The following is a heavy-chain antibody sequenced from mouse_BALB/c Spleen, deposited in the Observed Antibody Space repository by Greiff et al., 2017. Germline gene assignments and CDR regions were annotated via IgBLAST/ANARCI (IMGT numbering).Heavy chain of an antibody. Sequence: VQLQQSGPGLVQPSQSLSITCTVSGFSLTSYGVHWVRQSPGKGLEWLGVIWSGGSTDYNAAFISRLSISKDNSKSQVFFKMNSLQANDTAIYYCARYYGNYWGTMDYWGQGTSVTVSS. V-gene: IGHV2-2*02. J-gene: IGHJ4*01. CDR1: GFSLTSYG. CDR3: ARYYGNYWGTMDY. CDR2: IWSGGST. D-gene: IGHD2-1*01.